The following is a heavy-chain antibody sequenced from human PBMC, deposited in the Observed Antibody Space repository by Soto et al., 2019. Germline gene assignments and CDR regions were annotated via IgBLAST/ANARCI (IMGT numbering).Heavy chain of an antibody. J-gene: IGHJ4*02. CDR2: ISGGSSYI. V-gene: IGHV3-21*01. CDR1: GFTFSSSS. Sequence: EVQLVESGGGLVKPGGSLRLSCAASGFTFSSSSMNWARQAPGKGLEWVSSISGGSSYIYYADSVKGRFTISRDNAQNSLYLQMNSLRAEDTAVYYCASTRRYNWNDGFDYRGQGTLVTVSS. CDR3: ASTRRYNWNDGFDY. D-gene: IGHD1-1*01.